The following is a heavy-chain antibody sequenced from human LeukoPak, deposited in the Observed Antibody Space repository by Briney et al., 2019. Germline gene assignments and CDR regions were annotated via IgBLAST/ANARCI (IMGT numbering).Heavy chain of an antibody. CDR2: ISSSGRTI. V-gene: IGHV3-11*01. CDR1: GFTFSGYY. D-gene: IGHD5-12*01. Sequence: GESLRLSCAASGFTFSGYYMSWIRQAPGKGLEWVSYISSSGRTIYYADSVKGRFTISRDNTKNSLYLQMNSLRAEDTAVYYCARDRVYSGYDLGYWGQGTLVTVSS. J-gene: IGHJ4*02. CDR3: ARDRVYSGYDLGY.